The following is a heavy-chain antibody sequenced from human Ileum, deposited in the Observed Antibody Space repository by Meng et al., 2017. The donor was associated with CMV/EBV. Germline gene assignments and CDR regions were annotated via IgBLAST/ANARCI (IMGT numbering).Heavy chain of an antibody. Sequence: QGQLRGSGPGLGKPSETLSLTCPVSGWPLNGFSCSWIRQPPGRGLEWIGEVNNRGRTNYNPSLKSRLTISIDTSKRQLSLMVTSVTAADSAIYYCASGRLQFTPSALQHWGPGTLVTVSS. V-gene: IGHV4-34*10. J-gene: IGHJ1*01. CDR2: VNNRGRT. CDR1: GWPLNGFS. D-gene: IGHD5-24*01. CDR3: ASGRLQFTPSALQH.